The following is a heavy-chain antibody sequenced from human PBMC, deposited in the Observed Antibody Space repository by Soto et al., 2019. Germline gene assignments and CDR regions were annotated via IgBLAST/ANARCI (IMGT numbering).Heavy chain of an antibody. CDR1: GFTFSSYG. V-gene: IGHV3-33*01. J-gene: IGHJ4*02. CDR2: IWYDGSNK. D-gene: IGHD1-26*01. CDR3: ARDSLVGSYRQGRIDY. Sequence: PGGSLRLSCAASGFTFSSYGMHWVRQAPGKGLEWVAVIWYDGSNKYYADSVKGRFTISRDNSKNTLYLQMNSLRAEDTAVYCCARDSLVGSYRQGRIDYWGQGTLVTVSS.